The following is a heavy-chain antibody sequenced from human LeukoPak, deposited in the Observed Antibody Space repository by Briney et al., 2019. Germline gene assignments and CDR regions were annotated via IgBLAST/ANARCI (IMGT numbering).Heavy chain of an antibody. J-gene: IGHJ3*02. D-gene: IGHD3-10*01. Sequence: SETLSLTCTVSGGSISSYYWSWVRQPPGKGLEWIGYIYYSGSTNYNPSLTSRVTISVDTSKNQFSLKLSSVTAADTAVYYCARGYYGSGSALAFGIWGQGTMVTVSS. V-gene: IGHV4-59*01. CDR3: ARGYYGSGSALAFGI. CDR2: IYYSGST. CDR1: GGSISSYY.